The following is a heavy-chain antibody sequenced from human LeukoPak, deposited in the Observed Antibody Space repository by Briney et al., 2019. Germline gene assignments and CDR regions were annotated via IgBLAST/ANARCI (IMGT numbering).Heavy chain of an antibody. CDR2: INSDGTTI. D-gene: IGHD4-17*01. CDR3: AREEITVTDAFDI. J-gene: IGHJ3*02. Sequence: GGSLRLSCAASGFTFSDYWMHWVRQAPGKGLVWVSRINSDGTTINYADSVKGRFSISRDNAKNTLYLQMNSLRAGDMAVYYCAREEITVTDAFDIWGQGTMVTVSS. CDR1: GFTFSDYW. V-gene: IGHV3-74*01.